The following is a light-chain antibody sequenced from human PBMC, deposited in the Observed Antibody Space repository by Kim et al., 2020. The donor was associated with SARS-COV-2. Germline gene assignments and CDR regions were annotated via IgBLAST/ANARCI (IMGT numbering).Light chain of an antibody. Sequence: GQSVTISCTGTSSDVGGYKYVSWYQQHPGKAPKVMIFEVTKRPSGVPDRFSGSKSGNTASLTVSGLQAEDEADYYCSSYGGSNNLVFGGGTQLTVL. V-gene: IGLV2-8*01. CDR2: EVT. J-gene: IGLJ2*01. CDR3: SSYGGSNNLV. CDR1: SSDVGGYKY.